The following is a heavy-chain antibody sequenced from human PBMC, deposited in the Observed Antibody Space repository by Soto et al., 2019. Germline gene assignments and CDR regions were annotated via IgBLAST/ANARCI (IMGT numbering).Heavy chain of an antibody. D-gene: IGHD6-19*01. CDR1: GFTFSSYS. Sequence: EVQLVESGGGLVKPGGSLRLSCAASGFTFSSYSMNWVRQAPGKGLEWVSSISSSSSYIYYADSVKGRFTISRDNAKNSLYLQMNSLRAEDTAVYYCARDGKNGWLVLIDAFDIWGQGTMVTVSS. CDR2: ISSSSSYI. V-gene: IGHV3-21*01. CDR3: ARDGKNGWLVLIDAFDI. J-gene: IGHJ3*02.